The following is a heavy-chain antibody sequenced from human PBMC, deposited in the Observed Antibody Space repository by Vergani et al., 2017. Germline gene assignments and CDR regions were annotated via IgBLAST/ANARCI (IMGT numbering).Heavy chain of an antibody. CDR1: GFDFSSYI. J-gene: IGHJ4*02. Sequence: QLVESGGGWVQPGGSLRLSCVVSGFDFSSYIMNWVRQAPGKGLEWVSFVSTGTKSQSYAESVKGRFTISRDSAKNSLYLQMDSLRAEDTAVYYCARDVSSGWYLFDYWGQGTLVTVSS. CDR3: ARDVSSGWYLFDY. D-gene: IGHD6-19*01. CDR2: VSTGTKSQ. V-gene: IGHV3-48*01.